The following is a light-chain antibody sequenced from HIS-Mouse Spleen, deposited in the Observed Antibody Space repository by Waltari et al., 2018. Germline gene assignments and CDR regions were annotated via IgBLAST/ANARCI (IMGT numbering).Light chain of an antibody. V-gene: IGLV3-10*01. Sequence: SYELTQPPSVSVSPGQTARITCPGDALPKKYSYWYQQKPGQAPVLVIYEDSKRPSGIPERFSGSSSGTMATLTISGAQVEDEADYYCYSKDSSGNHRVFGGGTKLTVL. CDR3: YSKDSSGNHRV. CDR2: EDS. J-gene: IGLJ2*01. CDR1: ALPKKY.